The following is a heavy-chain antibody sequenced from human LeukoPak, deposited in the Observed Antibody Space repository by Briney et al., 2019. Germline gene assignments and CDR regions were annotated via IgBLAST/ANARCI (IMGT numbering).Heavy chain of an antibody. D-gene: IGHD3-10*01. V-gene: IGHV4-39*01. Sequence: PSETLSLTCTVSGDSISSSSYYWGWIRQPPGKGLEWIGGIYYRRSTYYNPSLKSRVTISVDTSKNQFSLELTSVTAADTAVYYCARHADSGFGELAFDYWGRGTLVTVSS. CDR3: ARHADSGFGELAFDY. CDR1: GDSISSSSYY. CDR2: IYYRRST. J-gene: IGHJ4*02.